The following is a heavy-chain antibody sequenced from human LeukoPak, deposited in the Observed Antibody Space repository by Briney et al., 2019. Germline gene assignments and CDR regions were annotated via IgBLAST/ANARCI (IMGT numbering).Heavy chain of an antibody. CDR1: AGSISGYY. CDR2: IYYTGRT. CDR3: ARWFCSGGSCRGAVDY. V-gene: IGHV4-59*01. J-gene: IGHJ4*02. Sequence: SETLSLTCTVSAGSISGYYWTWIRQPPGKGLEWIGYIYYTGRTSYNPSLKSRVVISLDTSKNQFSLKLNSVTAADTAVYYCARWFCSGGSCRGAVDYWGQGTLVTVSS. D-gene: IGHD2-15*01.